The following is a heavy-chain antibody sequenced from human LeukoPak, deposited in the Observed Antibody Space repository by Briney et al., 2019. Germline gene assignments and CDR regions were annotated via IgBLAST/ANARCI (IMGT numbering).Heavy chain of an antibody. D-gene: IGHD3-3*01. J-gene: IGHJ4*02. CDR3: AISYYDFWSGYYYFDY. V-gene: IGHV1-69*13. CDR1: GGTFSSYA. Sequence: SVKVSCKASGGTFSSYAISWVRQAPGQGLEWMGGIIPIFGTANYAQKFQGRVTITADESTSTAYMELSSLRSEDTAVYYCAISYYDFWSGYYYFDYWGQGTLVTVPS. CDR2: IIPIFGTA.